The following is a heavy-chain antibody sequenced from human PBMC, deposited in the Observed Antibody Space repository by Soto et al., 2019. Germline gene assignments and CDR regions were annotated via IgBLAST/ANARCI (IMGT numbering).Heavy chain of an antibody. Sequence: QVQLVQSGAEVKKPGASVKVSCKASGDTFTGDEITWVRQATGQGLEWMGWMNLNGGNTGYAQTLQGRVSMTGNPAISTAYMELSRLRSEDTAVYYCARVPRGSRYFYYLDVWGKGTTVIVSS. CDR1: GDTFTGDE. J-gene: IGHJ6*03. D-gene: IGHD3-16*01. V-gene: IGHV1-8*01. CDR3: ARVPRGSRYFYYLDV. CDR2: MNLNGGNT.